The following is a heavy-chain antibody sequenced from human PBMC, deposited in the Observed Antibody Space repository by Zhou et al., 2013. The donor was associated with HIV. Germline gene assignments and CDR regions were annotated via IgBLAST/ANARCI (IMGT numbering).Heavy chain of an antibody. CDR3: GRLVGAPTRVIDY. CDR1: GGSINSDY. CDR2: ISKSGTT. J-gene: IGHJ4*02. V-gene: IGHV4-59*01. D-gene: IGHD1-26*01. Sequence: QVQLQESGPGLVKPSETLSLTCTVSGGSINSDYWGWIRQSPGKGLEWIGYISKSGTTNYNPSLKTRVTISIDTSKNQFSLKLISLTAADTAVYYCGRLVGAPTRVIDYWGQGTLVTVSS.